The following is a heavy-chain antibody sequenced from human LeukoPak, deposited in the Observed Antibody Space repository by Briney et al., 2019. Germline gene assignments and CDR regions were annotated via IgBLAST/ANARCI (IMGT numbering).Heavy chain of an antibody. CDR2: ISSSGST. CDR3: ARVPGVYYDSLTGYGSGWFDP. CDR1: GDSISYFY. D-gene: IGHD3-9*01. J-gene: IGHJ5*02. Sequence: SETLSLTCSVSGDSISYFYWSWIRQAAGKGLEWIGRISSSGSTDYNASLKSRVTMSVDTSKNQLSLRVRSMTAADTGVYYCARVPGVYYDSLTGYGSGWFDPWGQGTLVTVPS. V-gene: IGHV4-4*07.